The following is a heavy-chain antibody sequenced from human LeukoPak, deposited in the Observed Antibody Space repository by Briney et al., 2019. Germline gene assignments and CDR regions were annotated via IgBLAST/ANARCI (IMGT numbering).Heavy chain of an antibody. J-gene: IGHJ4*02. CDR2: IYSGGST. CDR1: GFTVSSNY. Sequence: GGSLRLSCAASGFTVSSNYMSWVRQAPGKGLEWVSVIYSGGSTYYADSVKGRFTISRDNSKNTLYLQMNSLRAEDTAVYYCARSSGWYCDYFDYWGQGTLVTVSS. CDR3: ARSSGWYCDYFDY. D-gene: IGHD6-19*01. V-gene: IGHV3-53*01.